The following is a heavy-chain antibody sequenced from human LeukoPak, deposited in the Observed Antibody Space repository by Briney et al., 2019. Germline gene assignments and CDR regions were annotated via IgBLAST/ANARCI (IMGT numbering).Heavy chain of an antibody. CDR3: AGPDCSGGSCYSAYYYYYSMDV. V-gene: IGHV3-33*01. Sequence: GGSLRLSCAASGFTFSSYGMHWVRQAPGKGLEWVAVIWYDGSNKYYADSVKGRFTISRDNSKNTLYLQMNSVRAEDTAVYYCAGPDCSGGSCYSAYYYYYSMDVWGQGTTVTVSS. D-gene: IGHD2-15*01. J-gene: IGHJ6*02. CDR2: IWYDGSNK. CDR1: GFTFSSYG.